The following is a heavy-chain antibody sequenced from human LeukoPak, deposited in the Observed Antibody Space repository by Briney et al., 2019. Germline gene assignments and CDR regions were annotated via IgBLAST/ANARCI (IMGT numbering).Heavy chain of an antibody. CDR2: TRNKANSYTT. CDR1: GFTFSDHY. V-gene: IGHV3-72*01. D-gene: IGHD7-27*01. Sequence: GGSLRLSCAASGFTFSDHYMDWVRQAPGKGLEWVGRTRNKANSYTTEYAASVKGRFTISRDDPKNSLYLQMNSLKTEDTAVYYCARVPLGYWGQGTLVTVSS. J-gene: IGHJ4*02. CDR3: ARVPLGY.